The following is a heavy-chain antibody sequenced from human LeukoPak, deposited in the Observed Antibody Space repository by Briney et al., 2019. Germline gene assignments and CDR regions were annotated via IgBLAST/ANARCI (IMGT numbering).Heavy chain of an antibody. CDR3: ARTMVRGVITIDY. J-gene: IGHJ4*02. CDR1: GFSLSTSGMC. V-gene: IGHV2-70*11. CDR2: IDWDDDK. D-gene: IGHD3-10*01. Sequence: ESGPALVKPTQTLTLTCTFSGFSLSTSGMCVSRIRQPPGKALEWLARIDWDDDKYYSTPLKTRLTISKDTSKNQVVLTMTNMDPVDTATYYCARTMVRGVITIDYWGQGTLVTVSS.